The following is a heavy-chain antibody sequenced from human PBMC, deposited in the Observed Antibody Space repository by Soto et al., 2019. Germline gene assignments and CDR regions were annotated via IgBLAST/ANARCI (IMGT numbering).Heavy chain of an antibody. J-gene: IGHJ5*02. CDR1: GYTFTGYY. CDR3: ARDLYCSSTSCYEPKAFWFHP. D-gene: IGHD2-2*01. V-gene: IGHV1-2*04. Sequence: GASVKVSCKASGYTFTGYYMHWVRQAPGQGLESMGWINPNSGGTNYAQKFQGWVTMTRDTSISTAYMELSRLRSDDTAVYYCARDLYCSSTSCYEPKAFWFHPWGQGTLVTSPQ. CDR2: INPNSGGT.